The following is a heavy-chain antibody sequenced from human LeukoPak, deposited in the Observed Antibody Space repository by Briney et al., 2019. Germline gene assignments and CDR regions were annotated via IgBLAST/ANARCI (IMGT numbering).Heavy chain of an antibody. V-gene: IGHV4-39*01. CDR3: ARQAVAGTG. CDR1: GGSISSSSYY. D-gene: IGHD6-19*01. J-gene: IGHJ4*02. CDR2: IYYSGST. Sequence: PSETLSLTCTVSGGSISSSSYYWGWIRQPPGKGLEWIGSIYYSGSTYYNPSLKSRVTISVDTSKNQFSLKLSSVTAADTAAHYCARQAVAGTGWGQGTLVTVSS.